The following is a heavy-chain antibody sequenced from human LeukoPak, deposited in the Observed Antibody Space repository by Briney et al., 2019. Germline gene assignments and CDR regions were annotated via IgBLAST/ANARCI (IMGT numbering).Heavy chain of an antibody. CDR2: MNPNSGNT. Sequence: ASVKVSCKASGYTFTSYDIYWVRQATGQGLEWMGWMNPNSGNTVYSQKFQGRVTMTRNTSISTAYMELSSLRSEDTAVYYCARGVDIVATDQYWGQGTLVTVSS. J-gene: IGHJ4*02. V-gene: IGHV1-8*01. D-gene: IGHD5-12*01. CDR3: ARGVDIVATDQY. CDR1: GYTFTSYD.